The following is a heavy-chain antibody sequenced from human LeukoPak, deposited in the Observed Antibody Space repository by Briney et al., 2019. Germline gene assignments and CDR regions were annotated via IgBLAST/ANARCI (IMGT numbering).Heavy chain of an antibody. CDR1: GYTFTGYY. J-gene: IGHJ3*02. V-gene: IGHV1-2*02. CDR2: INPNSGGT. CDR3: ARYLLRWAAAGTRNAFDI. D-gene: IGHD6-13*01. Sequence: GASVKVSCKASGYTFTGYYMHWVRQAPGQGLEWMGWINPNSGGTNYAQKFQGRVTISVDTSKNQFSLKLSSVTAADTAVYYCARYLLRWAAAGTRNAFDIWGQGTMVTVSS.